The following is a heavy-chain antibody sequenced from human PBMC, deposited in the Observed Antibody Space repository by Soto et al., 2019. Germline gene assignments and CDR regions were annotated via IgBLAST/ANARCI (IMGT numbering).Heavy chain of an antibody. J-gene: IGHJ6*02. CDR1: GFTFSSYS. CDR2: ISSSSSYI. D-gene: IGHD3-22*01. CDR3: ARVCEDRSYYYYGMDV. V-gene: IGHV3-21*01. Sequence: PGGSLRLSCAAAGFTFSSYSMNWVRQAPGKGLEWVSSISSSSSYIYYADSVKGRFTISRDNAKNSLYLQMNSLRAEDTAVYYCARVCEDRSYYYYGMDVWGQGTTVTGSS.